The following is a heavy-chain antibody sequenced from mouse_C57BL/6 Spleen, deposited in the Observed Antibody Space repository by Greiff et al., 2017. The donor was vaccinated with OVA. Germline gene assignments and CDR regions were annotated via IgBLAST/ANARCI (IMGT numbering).Heavy chain of an antibody. CDR3: ARGKGAWFAY. CDR1: GFTFSDYY. CDR2: INYDGSST. V-gene: IGHV5-16*01. J-gene: IGHJ3*01. Sequence: EVKVVESEGGLVQPGSSMKLSCTASGFTFSDYYMAWVRQVPEKGLEWVANINYDGSSTYYLDSLKSRFIISRDNAKNILYLQMSSLKSEDTATYYCARGKGAWFAYWGQGTLVTVSA.